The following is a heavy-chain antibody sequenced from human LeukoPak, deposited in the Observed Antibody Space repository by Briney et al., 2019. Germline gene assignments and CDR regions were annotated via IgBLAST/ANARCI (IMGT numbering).Heavy chain of an antibody. CDR2: ISYSGYT. Sequence: SEALSLTCTVSGGSISSPSYYWGRIRHPPGKGLEWIESISYSGYTLYNPSLKTRAAISVDTTKNQFPLKLTSVTAADTAVYYCARHADSGFGELAFDYWGRGTLVTVSS. D-gene: IGHD3-10*01. CDR3: ARHADSGFGELAFDY. CDR1: GGSISSPSYY. V-gene: IGHV4-39*01. J-gene: IGHJ4*02.